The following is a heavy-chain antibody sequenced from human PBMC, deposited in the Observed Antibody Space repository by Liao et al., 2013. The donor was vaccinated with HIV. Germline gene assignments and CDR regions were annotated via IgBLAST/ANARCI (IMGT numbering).Heavy chain of an antibody. CDR1: GGSISSSSYY. V-gene: IGHV4-39*07. D-gene: IGHD2-2*01. CDR2: IYNSGST. CDR3: ARDFYCSSTSCYRMDV. Sequence: QLQLQESGPGLVKPSETLSLTCTVSGGSISSSSYYWGWIRQPPGEGLAWIGSIYNSGSTYYNPSLKSRVTMSLDTSKNQFSLKLSSVTAADTAVYYCARDFYCSSTSCYRMDVWGKGTTVTVSS. J-gene: IGHJ6*04.